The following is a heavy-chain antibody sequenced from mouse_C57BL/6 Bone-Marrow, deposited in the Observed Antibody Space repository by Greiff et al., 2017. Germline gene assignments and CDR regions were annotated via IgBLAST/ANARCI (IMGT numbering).Heavy chain of an antibody. CDR3: ASTGTAWFAY. CDR2: IWSGGST. J-gene: IGHJ3*01. V-gene: IGHV2-2*01. CDR1: GFSLTSYG. Sequence: VQRVESGPGLVQPSQSLSITCTVSGFSLTSYGVHWVRQSPGKGLEWLGVIWSGGSTDYNAAFISRLSISKDNYKSQVFFKMNSLQADDTAIYYCASTGTAWFAYWGQGTLVTVSA. D-gene: IGHD4-1*01.